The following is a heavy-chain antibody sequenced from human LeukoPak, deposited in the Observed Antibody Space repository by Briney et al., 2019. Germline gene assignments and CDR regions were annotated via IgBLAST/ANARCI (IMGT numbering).Heavy chain of an antibody. J-gene: IGHJ6*03. V-gene: IGHV4-59*01. Sequence: KASETLSLTCTVSGGSISSYYWSWIRQPPGKGLEWIGYIYYSGSTNYNPSLKSRVTISVDTSKNQFSLKLSSVTAADTAVYYCARVAAYCSSTSCFHYYYYMDVWGKGTTVTVSS. CDR3: ARVAAYCSSTSCFHYYYYMDV. CDR2: IYYSGST. CDR1: GGSISSYY. D-gene: IGHD2-2*01.